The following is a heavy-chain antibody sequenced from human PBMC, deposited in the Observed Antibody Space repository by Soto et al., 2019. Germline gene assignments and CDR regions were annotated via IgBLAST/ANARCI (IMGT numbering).Heavy chain of an antibody. V-gene: IGHV3-7*03. Sequence: GGSLRLSCAASGFTFSSYWMSWVRQAPGKGLEWVANIKQDGSEKYYVDSVKGRFTISRDNAKNSLYLQMNSLRAEDTAVYYCARASTRGLYSSYAFDIWGQGTMVTVSS. CDR1: GFTFSSYW. CDR2: IKQDGSEK. D-gene: IGHD6-6*01. J-gene: IGHJ3*02. CDR3: ARASTRGLYSSYAFDI.